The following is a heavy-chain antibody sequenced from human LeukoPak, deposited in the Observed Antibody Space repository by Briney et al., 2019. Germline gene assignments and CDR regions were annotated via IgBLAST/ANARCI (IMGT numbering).Heavy chain of an antibody. CDR3: AREGGGPVAGIGWFGP. V-gene: IGHV1-2*02. Sequence: ASVKVSCKASGYTFAGFYIHWVRQAPGQGLEWVGWVDPISGASNYAPKFKGRVTMTRDTSITTAYMELNSLKSEDTGVYYCAREGGGPVAGIGWFGPWGQGTLVTVSS. CDR1: GYTFAGFY. CDR2: VDPISGAS. J-gene: IGHJ5*02. D-gene: IGHD6-19*01.